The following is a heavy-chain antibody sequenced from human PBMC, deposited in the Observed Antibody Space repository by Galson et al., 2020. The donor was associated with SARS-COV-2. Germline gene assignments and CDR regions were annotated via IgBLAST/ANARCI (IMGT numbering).Heavy chain of an antibody. D-gene: IGHD3-16*02. J-gene: IGHJ6*03. CDR2: ISYDGRNK. V-gene: IGHV3-30*04. CDR1: GFTFSRYA. Sequence: GSLRLSCAASGFTFSRYALHWVRQAPGKGLEWVAVISYDGRNKHYADSVKGRFTISRDNSKNTLYLQMNSLRAEDTAVYYCARDRLVRLRLGELSSDYMDVWGKGTTVTVSS. CDR3: ARDRLVRLRLGELSSDYMDV.